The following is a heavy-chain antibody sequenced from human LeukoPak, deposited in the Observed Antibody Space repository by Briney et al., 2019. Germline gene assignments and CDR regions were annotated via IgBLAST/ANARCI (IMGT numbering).Heavy chain of an antibody. CDR3: ARCDGSSRPFDY. Sequence: GALILSRAATGFTFSDYYMSWIRQAPGKGLERVSYISSSGSTIYYAASVKGRFTISRDNPKNSLYLQLNSLRAEDTAVYYCARCDGSSRPFDYWGQGTLVTVSS. J-gene: IGHJ4*02. D-gene: IGHD2-2*03. V-gene: IGHV3-11*01. CDR1: GFTFSDYY. CDR2: ISSSGSTI.